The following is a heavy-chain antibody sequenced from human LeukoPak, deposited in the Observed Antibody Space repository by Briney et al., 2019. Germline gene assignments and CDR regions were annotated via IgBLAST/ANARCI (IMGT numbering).Heavy chain of an antibody. D-gene: IGHD3-22*01. J-gene: IGHJ4*02. CDR1: GVTFRNYW. V-gene: IGHV3-74*01. Sequence: PLGSLRLSCAGSGVTFRNYWVHCVRQAPGKGLWWVSRINLDGSRTEYADFVQGRFNISRDDAKKPLYLQMNSLSAEDTAVYYCARARDNYDIRGFSALDYWGQGTLASVSS. CDR3: ARARDNYDIRGFSALDY. CDR2: INLDGSRT.